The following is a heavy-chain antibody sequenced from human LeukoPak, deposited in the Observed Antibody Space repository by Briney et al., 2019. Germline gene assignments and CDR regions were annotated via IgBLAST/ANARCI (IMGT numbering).Heavy chain of an antibody. Sequence: PSETLSLTCTVSSGSIRRHFWTWVPQPPGKALEWIGYIHYSGSTNYNPSLKSRVSMSLDTSKNQFSLKLTSVTAADTAMFYCARIRPLIDQLLYFAFDSWGQGTLVTVSS. V-gene: IGHV4-59*11. J-gene: IGHJ4*02. CDR3: ARIRPLIDQLLYFAFDS. CDR1: SGSIRRHF. CDR2: IHYSGST. D-gene: IGHD2-2*02.